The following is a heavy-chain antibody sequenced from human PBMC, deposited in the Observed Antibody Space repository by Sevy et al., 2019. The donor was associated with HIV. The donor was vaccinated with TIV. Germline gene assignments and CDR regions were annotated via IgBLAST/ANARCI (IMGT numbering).Heavy chain of an antibody. D-gene: IGHD6-19*01. CDR2: IKEDGSEQ. V-gene: IGHV3-7*01. J-gene: IGHJ4*02. Sequence: RGSLRLSCAASGLTFSSYWMSWVRQAPGKGLEWVANIKEDGSEQYYVDSVKGRFTVSRDNAKNSLYLQMNSLRAEDTAVYYCTKFYGTGSYVDYWGQGTLVTVSS. CDR3: TKFYGTGSYVDY. CDR1: GLTFSSYW.